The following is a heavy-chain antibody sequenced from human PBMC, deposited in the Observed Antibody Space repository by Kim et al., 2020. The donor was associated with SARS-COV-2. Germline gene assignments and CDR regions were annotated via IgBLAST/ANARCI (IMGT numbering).Heavy chain of an antibody. D-gene: IGHD3-16*01. Sequence: GGSLRLSCAASGFTFGDYAMHWVRQAPGKGLEWVSGISWNSGNIGYADSVKGRFTISRDNAKNSLYLQMNSLRAEDTALYYCAKDRGPVGDYFDYWGQGTLVTVSS. J-gene: IGHJ4*02. CDR1: GFTFGDYA. CDR3: AKDRGPVGDYFDY. CDR2: ISWNSGNI. V-gene: IGHV3-9*01.